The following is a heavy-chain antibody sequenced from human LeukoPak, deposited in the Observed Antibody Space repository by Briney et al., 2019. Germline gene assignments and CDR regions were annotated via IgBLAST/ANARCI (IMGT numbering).Heavy chain of an antibody. V-gene: IGHV4-39*07. CDR1: DDSISSISFY. D-gene: IGHD6-13*01. Sequence: SETLSLTCTVSDDSISSISFYWGWIRQPPGKGLEWIGSIYYGGSTYYNPSLKSRVTISVDTSKNQFSLKLSSVTAADTAVYYCARDTFRAAAGTSHFDYWGQGTLVTVSS. CDR3: ARDTFRAAAGTSHFDY. J-gene: IGHJ4*02. CDR2: IYYGGST.